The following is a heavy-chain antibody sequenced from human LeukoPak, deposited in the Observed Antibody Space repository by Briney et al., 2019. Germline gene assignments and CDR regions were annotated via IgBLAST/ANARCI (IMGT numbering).Heavy chain of an antibody. J-gene: IGHJ6*03. CDR2: ISYDGSNK. CDR3: AKAVGSGYPNYYYYMDV. V-gene: IGHV3-30*18. CDR1: GFTFSSYG. Sequence: GRSLRLSCAASGFTFSSYGMHWVRQAPGKGLEWVAVISYDGSNKYYADSVKGRFTISRDNSKNTLYLQMNSLRAEDTAVYYCAKAVGSGYPNYYYYMDVWGKGTTVTVSS. D-gene: IGHD3-22*01.